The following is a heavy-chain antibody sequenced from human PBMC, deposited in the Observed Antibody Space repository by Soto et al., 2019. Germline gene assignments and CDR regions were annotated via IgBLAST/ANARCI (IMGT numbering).Heavy chain of an antibody. Sequence: PGESLKISCKGSGYSFTSYWIGWVRQMPGKGLEWMGIIYPGDSDTRYSPSFQGQVTISADKSISTAYLQWSSLKASDTAMYYCARPIYDIFLDLHYYSGMDVWGQGTTVTVSS. CDR1: GYSFTSYW. CDR3: ARPIYDIFLDLHYYSGMDV. CDR2: IYPGDSDT. J-gene: IGHJ6*02. D-gene: IGHD3-9*01. V-gene: IGHV5-51*01.